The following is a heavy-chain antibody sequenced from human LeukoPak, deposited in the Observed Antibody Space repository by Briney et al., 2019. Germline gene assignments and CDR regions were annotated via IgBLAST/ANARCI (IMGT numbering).Heavy chain of an antibody. CDR1: GFTFSDYG. CDR3: ANPPASPDY. J-gene: IGHJ4*02. V-gene: IGHV3-30*02. Sequence: GGSLRLSCAASGFTFSDYGMHWVRQAPGKGLEWVAFIRNDGSYEYYPDSVKGRFTISRDNSKNTLYLQMNSLRAEDTAVYYCANPPASPDYWGQGTLVTVSS. CDR2: IRNDGSYE.